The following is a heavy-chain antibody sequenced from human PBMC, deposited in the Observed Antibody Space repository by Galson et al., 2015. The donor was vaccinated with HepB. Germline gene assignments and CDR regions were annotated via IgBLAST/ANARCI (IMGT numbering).Heavy chain of an antibody. CDR3: AGRKSGGYYPFDC. CDR1: GFTFDDYA. J-gene: IGHJ4*02. D-gene: IGHD1-26*01. Sequence: SLRLSCAASGFTFDDYAMHWVRQAPGKGLEWVSGISYNSAVTTYADSVKGRFTIFRDNTRKSLYLQMNSLRPEDTALYYCAGRKSGGYYPFDCWGQGTQVTVSS. CDR2: ISYNSAVT. V-gene: IGHV3-9*01.